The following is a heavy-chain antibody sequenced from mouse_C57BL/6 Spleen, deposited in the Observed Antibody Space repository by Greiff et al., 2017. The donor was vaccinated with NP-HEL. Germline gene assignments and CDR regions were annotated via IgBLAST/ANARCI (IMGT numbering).Heavy chain of an antibody. Sequence: VQLQQSGAELARPGASVKLSCKASGYTFTSYGISWVKQRTGQGLEWIGEIYPRSGNTYYNEKFKGKATLTEDKSSSTAYMELRSLASEDSAVYFCARSDYGSSYWFAYWGQGTLVTVSA. CDR3: ARSDYGSSYWFAY. D-gene: IGHD1-1*01. CDR1: GYTFTSYG. V-gene: IGHV1-81*01. J-gene: IGHJ3*01. CDR2: IYPRSGNT.